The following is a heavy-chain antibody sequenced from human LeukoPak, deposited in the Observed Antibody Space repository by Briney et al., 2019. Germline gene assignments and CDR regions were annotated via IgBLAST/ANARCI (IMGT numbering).Heavy chain of an antibody. V-gene: IGHV3-33*01. CDR1: GFTFSSYG. Sequence: GRSLRLSCAASGFTFSSYGMHWVRQAPGKGLEWVAVIWYDGSNKYYADSVKGRFTISRDNSKNTLYLQMHSLRAEDTAVYYCARDRPYSGSYFGWFDPWGQGTLVTVSS. D-gene: IGHD1-26*01. J-gene: IGHJ5*02. CDR2: IWYDGSNK. CDR3: ARDRPYSGSYFGWFDP.